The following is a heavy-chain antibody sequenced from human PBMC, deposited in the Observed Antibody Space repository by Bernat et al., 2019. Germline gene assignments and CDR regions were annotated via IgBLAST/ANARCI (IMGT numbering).Heavy chain of an antibody. Sequence: QVQLQESGPGLVKPSETLSLTCTVSGGSISGYYWNWIRQPAGKGLEWIGRIYSSGTTNYNPSLKSRVTMSVDMSKNQFSLKLSSVTAADTTVYYCAKYVSGSYFDYWGQGTLVTVSS. D-gene: IGHD1-26*01. CDR1: GGSISGYY. CDR3: AKYVSGSYFDY. V-gene: IGHV4-4*07. CDR2: IYSSGTT. J-gene: IGHJ4*02.